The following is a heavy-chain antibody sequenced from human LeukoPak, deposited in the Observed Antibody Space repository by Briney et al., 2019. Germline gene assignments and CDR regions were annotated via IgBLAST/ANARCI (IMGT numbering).Heavy chain of an antibody. V-gene: IGHV1-8*02. Sequence: ASVKVSCKASGYTFTNYHMHWVRQAPGQGLEWMGWMNPNSGNTGYAQKFQGRVTMTRNTSISTAYMELSSLRSEDTAVYYCARVQWLAPQYYFDYWGQGTLVTVSS. CDR3: ARVQWLAPQYYFDY. D-gene: IGHD6-19*01. CDR2: MNPNSGNT. CDR1: GYTFTNYH. J-gene: IGHJ4*02.